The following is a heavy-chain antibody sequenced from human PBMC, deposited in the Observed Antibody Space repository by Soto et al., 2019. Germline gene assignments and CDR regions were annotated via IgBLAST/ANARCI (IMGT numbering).Heavy chain of an antibody. D-gene: IGHD3-3*01. CDR1: GYTFTSYY. J-gene: IGHJ6*02. Sequence: ASVKVSCKASGYTFTSYYMHWVRQAPGQGLEWMGIINPSGGSTSYAQKFQGRVTMTRDTSTSTVYMELSSLRSEDTAVYYCARSKRHDFWSGPLDYYYYGMDVWGQGTTVTV. CDR3: ARSKRHDFWSGPLDYYYYGMDV. CDR2: INPSGGST. V-gene: IGHV1-46*01.